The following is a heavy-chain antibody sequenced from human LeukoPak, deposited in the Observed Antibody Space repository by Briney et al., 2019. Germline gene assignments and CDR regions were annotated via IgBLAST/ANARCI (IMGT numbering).Heavy chain of an antibody. CDR2: IIPILGIA. D-gene: IGHD5-24*01. CDR1: GGTFSSYA. Sequence: ASVKVSCKAAGGTFSSYAISWVRQAPGQGLEWMGRIIPILGIANYAQKFQGRVTITADKSTSTAYMELSSLRSEDTAVYYCARDGYNKGVYFEYWGQGTLVTVSS. V-gene: IGHV1-69*04. CDR3: ARDGYNKGVYFEY. J-gene: IGHJ4*02.